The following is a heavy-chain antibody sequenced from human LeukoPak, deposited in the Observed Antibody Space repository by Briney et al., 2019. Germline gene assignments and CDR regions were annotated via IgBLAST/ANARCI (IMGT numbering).Heavy chain of an antibody. CDR3: TTDFGWSDAFDI. CDR1: GFTFSNAW. CDR2: IKSKTDGGTT. V-gene: IGHV3-15*01. D-gene: IGHD6-19*01. J-gene: IGHJ3*02. Sequence: GGSLRLSCAASGFTFSNAWMSWVRQAPGKGLEWVGRIKSKTDGGTTDYAAPVKGRFTISRDDSKNTLYLQMNSLKTEDTAVYYCTTDFGWSDAFDIWGQGTMVTVSS.